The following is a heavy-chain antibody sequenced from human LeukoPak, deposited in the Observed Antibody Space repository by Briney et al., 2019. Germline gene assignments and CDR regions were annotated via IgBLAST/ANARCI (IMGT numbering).Heavy chain of an antibody. CDR3: ATRLKAERELLFDY. D-gene: IGHD1-26*01. V-gene: IGHV1-8*02. CDR1: GYTFTGYY. J-gene: IGHJ4*02. Sequence: PGASVKVSCKASGYTFTGYYTHWVRQAPGQGLEWMGWMNPNSGNTGYAQKFQGRVTMTRNTSISTAYMELSSLRSEDTAVYYCATRLKAERELLFDYWGQGTLVTVSS. CDR2: MNPNSGNT.